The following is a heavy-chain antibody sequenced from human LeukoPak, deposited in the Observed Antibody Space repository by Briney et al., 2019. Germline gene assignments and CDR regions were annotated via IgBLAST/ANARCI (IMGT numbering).Heavy chain of an antibody. V-gene: IGHV4-38-2*02. J-gene: IGHJ5*02. CDR1: GFSISNGYY. D-gene: IGHD3-10*01. CDR2: IYHSGGT. CDR3: TRGHPGVVRGTNWFDP. Sequence: SETLSLTCTVSGFSISNGYYWGWIRQPPGKGLEWIGSIYHSGGTYYNPTLKSRVTISVDTSKNQFSLKLSSVTAADTAVYYCTRGHPGVVRGTNWFDPWGQGTLVTVSS.